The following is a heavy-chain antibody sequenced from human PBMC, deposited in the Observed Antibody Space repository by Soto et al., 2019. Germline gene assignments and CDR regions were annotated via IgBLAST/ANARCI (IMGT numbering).Heavy chain of an antibody. CDR2: IWYDGSNK. CDR1: GFTFSSYG. CDR3: AGFHATGDYVFNYYYYGMDV. Sequence: GGSLRLSCAASGFTFSSYGMHWVRQAPGKGLEWVAVIWYDGSNKYYADSVKGRFTISRDNSKNTLYLQMNSLRAEDTAVYYCAGFHATGDYVFNYYYYGMDVWGQGTTVTVSS. V-gene: IGHV3-33*01. J-gene: IGHJ6*02. D-gene: IGHD4-17*01.